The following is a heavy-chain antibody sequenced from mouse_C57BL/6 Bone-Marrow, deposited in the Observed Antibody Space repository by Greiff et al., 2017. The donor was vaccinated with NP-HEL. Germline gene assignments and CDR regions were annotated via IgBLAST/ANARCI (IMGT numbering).Heavy chain of an antibody. CDR1: GFTFNTYA. CDR2: IRSKSSNYAT. V-gene: IGHV10-3*01. D-gene: IGHD2-5*01. J-gene: IGHJ1*03. Sequence: EVMLVESGGGLVQPKGSLKLSCAASGFTFNTYAMHWVRQAPGKGLEWVARIRSKSSNYATYYADSVKDRFTISRDDSQSMLYLQRNNLKTEDTAMYYCVSKRADYYSNWEYFDVWGTGTTVTVSS. CDR3: VSKRADYYSNWEYFDV.